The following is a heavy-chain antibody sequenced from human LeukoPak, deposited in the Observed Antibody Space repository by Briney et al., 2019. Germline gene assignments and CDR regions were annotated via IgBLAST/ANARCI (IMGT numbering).Heavy chain of an antibody. CDR1: GFTFSSYS. CDR2: ISSSSSYI. J-gene: IGHJ4*02. D-gene: IGHD4-17*01. Sequence: GGSLRLSCAASGFTFSSYSMNWVRQAPGKGLEWVSSISSSSSYIYYADSVKGRFTISRDNAKNSLYLQMNSLRAEDTAVYYCAREAPLTVTTHSAFDYWGQGTLVTVSS. CDR3: AREAPLTVTTHSAFDY. V-gene: IGHV3-21*01.